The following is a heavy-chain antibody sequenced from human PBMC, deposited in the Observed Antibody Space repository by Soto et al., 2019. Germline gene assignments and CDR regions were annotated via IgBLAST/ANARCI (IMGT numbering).Heavy chain of an antibody. J-gene: IGHJ6*02. Sequence: AGESLKISCNGSGYSFTSYWISWVRQMPWKGLEWMGRIDPSDSYTNYSPSFQGHVTISADKSISTAYLQWSSLKASDTAMYYCARHRVVATTDYYYYGMDVWGQGTTVTVSS. CDR1: GYSFTSYW. CDR2: IDPSDSYT. CDR3: ARHRVVATTDYYYYGMDV. D-gene: IGHD5-12*01. V-gene: IGHV5-10-1*01.